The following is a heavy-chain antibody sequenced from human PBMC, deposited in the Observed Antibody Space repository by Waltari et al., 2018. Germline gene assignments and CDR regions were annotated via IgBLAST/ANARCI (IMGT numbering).Heavy chain of an antibody. Sequence: EVQLVESGGGLVQPGGSLRLSCPASGFTFSSYGMTWVRQAPGKGLEWVSAIGGSTGSTNYADSVRGRFTISRDNSKNTLYLRMNSLRAEDTALYYCAKSGRSPWAFDIWGQGTMVTVSS. CDR3: AKSGRSPWAFDI. CDR2: IGGSTGST. V-gene: IGHV3-23*04. J-gene: IGHJ3*02. D-gene: IGHD3-10*01. CDR1: GFTFSSYG.